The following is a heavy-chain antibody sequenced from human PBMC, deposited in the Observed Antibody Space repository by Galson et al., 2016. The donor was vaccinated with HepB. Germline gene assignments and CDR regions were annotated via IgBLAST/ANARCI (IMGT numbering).Heavy chain of an antibody. CDR1: GYSFNSYW. D-gene: IGHD3-10*01. J-gene: IGHJ2*01. V-gene: IGHV5-10-1*01. CDR3: ARTLVDGDWYFDL. CDR2: IDPSDSYT. Sequence: QSGAEVKKPGASLRISCKGSGYSFNSYWITWVRQMPGKGLEWIGRIDPSDSYTHYSPSFQGHVTISADKSINTAYLQWSSLKASDTAMYYCARTLVDGDWYFDLWGRGSLVTVSS.